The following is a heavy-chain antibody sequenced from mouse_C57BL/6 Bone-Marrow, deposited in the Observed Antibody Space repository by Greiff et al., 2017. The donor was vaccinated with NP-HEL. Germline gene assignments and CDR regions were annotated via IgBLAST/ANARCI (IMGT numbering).Heavy chain of an antibody. CDR2: IRNKANGYTT. CDR1: GFTFTDYY. J-gene: IGHJ4*01. Sequence: EVMLVESGGGLVQPGGSLSLSCAASGFTFTDYYMSWVRQPPGKALEWLGFIRNKANGYTTEYSASVKGRFTISRDNSQSILYLQMNALGAEDSATYYCASLEYAMDYWGQGTSVTVSS. V-gene: IGHV7-3*01. CDR3: ASLEYAMDY.